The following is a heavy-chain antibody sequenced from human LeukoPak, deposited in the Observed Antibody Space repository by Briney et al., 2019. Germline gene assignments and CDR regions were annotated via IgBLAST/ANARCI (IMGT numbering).Heavy chain of an antibody. V-gene: IGHV1-58*02. D-gene: IGHD3-3*01. J-gene: IGHJ4*02. CDR1: GFTFTSSA. CDR2: IVVGSGNT. CDR3: VAVNDFWSGSFDY. Sequence: ASVKVSCKASGFTFTSSAMQWVRQARGQRLEWIGWIVVGSGNTNYAQKFQERVTITRDMSTSTAYMELSSLRSEDTAVYYCVAVNDFWSGSFDYWGQGTLVTVSS.